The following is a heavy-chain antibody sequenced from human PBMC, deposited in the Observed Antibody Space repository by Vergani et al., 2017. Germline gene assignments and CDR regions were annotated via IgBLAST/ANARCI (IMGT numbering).Heavy chain of an antibody. CDR2: IWYDGSNK. CDR1: GFTFSSYA. V-gene: IGHV3-33*08. CDR3: ARDQTTNGVPLPGY. Sequence: VQLLESGGGLVQPGGSLRLSCAASGFTFSSYAMSWVRQAPGKGLEWVAVIWYDGSNKYYADSVKGRFTISRDNSKNTLYLQMNSLRAEDTAVYYCARDQTTNGVPLPGYWGQGTLVTVSS. D-gene: IGHD2-8*01. J-gene: IGHJ4*02.